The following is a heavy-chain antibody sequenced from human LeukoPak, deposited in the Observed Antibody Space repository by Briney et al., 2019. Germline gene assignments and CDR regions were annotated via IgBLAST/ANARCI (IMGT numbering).Heavy chain of an antibody. CDR1: GFTFSSYA. Sequence: PGGSLRLSCAASGFTFSSYAMHWVRQAPGKGLEWVAVISYDGSNKYYADSVKGRFTISRDNSKNTLYLQMNRLRAEDAAVYYCANEYSKGDIWGQGTMVTVSS. D-gene: IGHD1-26*01. CDR2: ISYDGSNK. CDR3: ANEYSKGDI. V-gene: IGHV3-30-3*02. J-gene: IGHJ3*02.